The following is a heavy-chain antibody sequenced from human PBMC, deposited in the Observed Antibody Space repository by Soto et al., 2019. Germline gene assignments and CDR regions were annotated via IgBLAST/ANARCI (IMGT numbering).Heavy chain of an antibody. D-gene: IGHD3-22*01. V-gene: IGHV3-23*01. CDR2: ISGSGGST. CDR3: AKDTYYDSSGYYYPFDY. Sequence: PGGSLRLSCAASGFTFSSYAMSWVRQAPGKGLEWVSAISGSGGSTYYADSVKGRFTISRDNSKNTLYLQMNSLRAEDTAVYYCAKDTYYDSSGYYYPFDYWGQGTLVTVSS. CDR1: GFTFSSYA. J-gene: IGHJ4*02.